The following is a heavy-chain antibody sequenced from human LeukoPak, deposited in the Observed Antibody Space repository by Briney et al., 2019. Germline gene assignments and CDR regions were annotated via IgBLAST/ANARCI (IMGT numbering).Heavy chain of an antibody. CDR1: GFTFSNYW. V-gene: IGHV3-7*01. CDR3: TFKMDV. J-gene: IGHJ6*04. CDR2: XNQXGXKR. D-gene: IGHD2/OR15-2a*01. Sequence: GGSLRLSCAASGFTFSNYWMNWVRQAPGKGLEXVAXXNQXGXKRYYVESVRGRFSISRDNAKDSVYLQMNSLRAEDSAVYYCTFKMDVWGRGTTVIVSS.